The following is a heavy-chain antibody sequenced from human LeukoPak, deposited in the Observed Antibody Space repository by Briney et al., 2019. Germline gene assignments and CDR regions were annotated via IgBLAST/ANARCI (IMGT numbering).Heavy chain of an antibody. D-gene: IGHD6-13*01. CDR3: ARDQGSSWSDDAFDI. V-gene: IGHV4-4*07. CDR2: IYTSGST. Sequence: SETLSLTCTVSGGSISSYYWSWIRQPAGKGREWIGRIYTSGSTNYNPSLKSRVTMSVDTSKNQFSLKLNSVTAADTAVYYRARDQGSSWSDDAFDIWGQGTMVTVSS. CDR1: GGSISSYY. J-gene: IGHJ3*02.